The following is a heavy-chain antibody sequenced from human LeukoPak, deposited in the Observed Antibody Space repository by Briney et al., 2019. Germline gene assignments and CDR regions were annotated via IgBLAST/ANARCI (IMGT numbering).Heavy chain of an antibody. CDR2: INHSGST. Sequence: GSLRLSCAASGFTFSNYWMNWIRQPPGKGLEWIGEINHSGSTNYNPSLKSRVTISVDTSKNQFSLKLSSVTAADTAVYYCARSPPRWLQLDHDAFDIWGQGTMVTVSS. V-gene: IGHV4-34*01. CDR3: ARSPPRWLQLDHDAFDI. CDR1: GFTFSNYW. D-gene: IGHD5-24*01. J-gene: IGHJ3*02.